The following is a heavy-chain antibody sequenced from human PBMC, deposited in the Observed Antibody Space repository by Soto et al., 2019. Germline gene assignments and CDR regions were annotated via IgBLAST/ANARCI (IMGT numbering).Heavy chain of an antibody. J-gene: IGHJ4*02. D-gene: IGHD3-16*01. CDR2: ISGSGDST. Sequence: PGGSLRLSCAASGFTFSSYAMSWVRQAPGKGLEWVSAISGSGDSTYYAESVKGRFTIIRDNSKNTLLLQMNSLRAEDTAIYYCAKDSRCGIISDTHDYWGQGTQVTGSS. CDR1: GFTFSSYA. CDR3: AKDSRCGIISDTHDY. V-gene: IGHV3-23*01.